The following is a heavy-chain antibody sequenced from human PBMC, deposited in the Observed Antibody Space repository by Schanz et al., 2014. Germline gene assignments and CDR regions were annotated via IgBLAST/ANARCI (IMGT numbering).Heavy chain of an antibody. Sequence: EVQLVQSRGGLVQPGGSLRLSCAASGFTFSSHWMHWVRQDPGKGLVWVARINSVGSNTDYADSVTGRFTISRDNAKNTLYLQMNSLRAEDTAVYYCAKGRFGELSAFDIWGQGTMVTVSS. CDR1: GFTFSSHW. D-gene: IGHD3-10*01. J-gene: IGHJ3*02. V-gene: IGHV3-74*01. CDR3: AKGRFGELSAFDI. CDR2: INSVGSNT.